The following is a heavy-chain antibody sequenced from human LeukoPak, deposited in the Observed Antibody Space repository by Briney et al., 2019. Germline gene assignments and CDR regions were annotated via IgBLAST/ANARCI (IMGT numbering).Heavy chain of an antibody. Sequence: SVKVSCKASGGTFSSYAISWVRQARGQGLEWMGGIIPIFGTANYAQKFQGRVTITADESTSTAYMELSSLRSEDTAVYYCARAYHYYDSSGYYYDYWGQGTLVTVSS. CDR2: IIPIFGTA. J-gene: IGHJ4*02. D-gene: IGHD3-22*01. CDR1: GGTFSSYA. V-gene: IGHV1-69*13. CDR3: ARAYHYYDSSGYYYDY.